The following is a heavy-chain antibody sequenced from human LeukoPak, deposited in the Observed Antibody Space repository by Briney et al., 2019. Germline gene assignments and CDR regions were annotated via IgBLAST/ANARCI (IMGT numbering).Heavy chain of an antibody. CDR3: ARRYYFDKSAIFGY. Sequence: GGSLRLSCAASGFNFSSYSMNGVRPDTAKGLEEVAFISTTGDIHYADSVTCRFTISRDNAKNSLYLQMNSLRAEDTAVYYCARRYYFDKSAIFGYWGQGTLVTVSS. V-gene: IGHV3-21*01. CDR2: ISTTGDI. D-gene: IGHD3-22*01. J-gene: IGHJ4*02. CDR1: GFNFSSYS.